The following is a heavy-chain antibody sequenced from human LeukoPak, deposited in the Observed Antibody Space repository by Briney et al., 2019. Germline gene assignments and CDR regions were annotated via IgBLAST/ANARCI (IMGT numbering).Heavy chain of an antibody. D-gene: IGHD3-3*01. CDR3: ARARSSGYDFWSGLYYYYMDV. J-gene: IGHJ6*03. CDR2: IYYSGST. CDR1: GGSISSYY. V-gene: IGHV4-59*08. Sequence: SETLSLTCTVSGGSISSYYWSWIRQPPGKGLEWIGYIYYSGSTNYNPSLKSRVTISVDTSKNQFSLKLSSVTAADTAVYYCARARSSGYDFWSGLYYYYMDVWGKGTTVTVSS.